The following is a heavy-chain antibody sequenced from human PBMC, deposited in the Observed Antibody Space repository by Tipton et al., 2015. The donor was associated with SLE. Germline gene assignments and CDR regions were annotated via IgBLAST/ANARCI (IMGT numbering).Heavy chain of an antibody. V-gene: IGHV1-69*05. D-gene: IGHD6-6*01. CDR2: IIPIFGTA. CDR1: GGTFSSYG. J-gene: IGHJ5*01. CDR3: ARDLGGYSTSSGWFDS. Sequence: QSGAEVKKPGSSVKVSCKASGGTFSSYGISWVRQAPGQGLDWMGGIIPIFGTANYAQKFQGRVTITTDESTSTAYMELSSLRSEDTAVYYCARDLGGYSTSSGWFDSWGQGSLVTVSS.